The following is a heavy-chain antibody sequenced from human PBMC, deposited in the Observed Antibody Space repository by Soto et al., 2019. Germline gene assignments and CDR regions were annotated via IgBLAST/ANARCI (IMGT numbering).Heavy chain of an antibody. Sequence: QVQLVQSGAAVKKPGSSVKVSCKAPGGTFSSYAISWVRQAPGPGLEWMGGILPIFGTANYAQKFQGRVTITADESTSTAYMELSSMRSEDTAVYYCARDLPRAGYSWWGGFDYWGQGTLVTVSS. CDR1: GGTFSSYA. J-gene: IGHJ4*02. D-gene: IGHD6-13*01. CDR3: ARDLPRAGYSWWGGFDY. V-gene: IGHV1-69*01. CDR2: ILPIFGTA.